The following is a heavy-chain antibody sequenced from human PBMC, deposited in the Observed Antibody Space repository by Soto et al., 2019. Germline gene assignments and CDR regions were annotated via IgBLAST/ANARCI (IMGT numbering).Heavy chain of an antibody. J-gene: IGHJ4*02. V-gene: IGHV4-30-4*01. CDR1: GGSISSDDHY. CDR2: IYYTGST. Sequence: PSETLSLTCTVSGGSISSDDHYWSWIRQPPGKGLEWIGYIYYTGSTNYNPPLESRLTISIDRPKNQFSLTLTSVNAADTALYYCARDSANSPAYFDSWGQGTLVTVYS. CDR3: ARDSANSPAYFDS. D-gene: IGHD1-1*01.